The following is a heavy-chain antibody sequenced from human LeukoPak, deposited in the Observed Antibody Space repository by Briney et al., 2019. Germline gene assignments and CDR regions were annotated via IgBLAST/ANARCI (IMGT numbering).Heavy chain of an antibody. CDR3: AESYSRSFKAAFDI. V-gene: IGHV1-69*13. Sequence: SVKVSCKASGGTFSSYAISWVRQAPGQGLEWMGGIIPIFGTANYAQKFQGRVTITADESTSTAYMELSSLRSEDTAVYYCAESYSRSFKAAFDIWGQGTMVTVSS. CDR1: GGTFSSYA. D-gene: IGHD6-13*01. J-gene: IGHJ3*02. CDR2: IIPIFGTA.